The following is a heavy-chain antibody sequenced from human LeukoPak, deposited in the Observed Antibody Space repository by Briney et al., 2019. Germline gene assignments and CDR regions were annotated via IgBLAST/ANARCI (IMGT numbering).Heavy chain of an antibody. J-gene: IGHJ3*01. CDR1: GGSISSGGYY. V-gene: IGHV4-31*03. CDR3: ARGGPEYYDSSGYYSY. Sequence: KSSETLSLTCTVSGGSISSGGYYWSWIRQHPGKGLEWIGYIYYSGSTYYNPSLKSRVTISVDTSKNQFSLKLSSVTVADTAVYYCARGGPEYYDSSGYYSYWGQGTMVTVSS. D-gene: IGHD3-22*01. CDR2: IYYSGST.